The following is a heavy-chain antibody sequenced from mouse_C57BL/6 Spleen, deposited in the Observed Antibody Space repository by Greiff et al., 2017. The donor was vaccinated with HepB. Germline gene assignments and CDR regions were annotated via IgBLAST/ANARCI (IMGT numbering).Heavy chain of an antibody. J-gene: IGHJ3*01. Sequence: EVQGVESGGDLVKPGGSLKLSCAASGFTFSSYGMSWVRQTPDKRLEWVATISSGGSYTYYPDSVKGRFTISRDNAKNTLYLQMSSLKSEDTAMYYCASSMVTPGAYWGQGTLVTVSA. V-gene: IGHV5-6*01. D-gene: IGHD2-2*01. CDR3: ASSMVTPGAY. CDR1: GFTFSSYG. CDR2: ISSGGSYT.